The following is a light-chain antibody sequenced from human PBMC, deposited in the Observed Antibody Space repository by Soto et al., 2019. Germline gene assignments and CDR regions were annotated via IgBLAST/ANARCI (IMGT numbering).Light chain of an antibody. V-gene: IGKV1-39*01. Sequence: DIHMTQSPSCLSASVGDRVTITCRASQSISNSLNWYRQNPGKAPELLIYAASTLQDGVPSRFSGSGSGTDFTLTISSLQPEDFATYYCQEYYSTPTWTFGQGTKVDIK. CDR3: QEYYSTPTWT. J-gene: IGKJ1*01. CDR2: AAS. CDR1: QSISNS.